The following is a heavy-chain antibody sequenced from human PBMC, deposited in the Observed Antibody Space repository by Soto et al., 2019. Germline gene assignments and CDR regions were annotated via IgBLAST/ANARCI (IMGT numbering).Heavy chain of an antibody. CDR3: ARVGYEVVAEKKNWFGH. D-gene: IGHD2-21*01. J-gene: IGHJ5*02. CDR2: IIPIFGTA. CDR1: GGTFSSYA. V-gene: IGHV1-69*01. Sequence: QVQLVQSGAEVKKPGSSVKVSCKASGGTFSSYAISWVRQAPGQGLEWMGGIIPIFGTANYAQKFQGRVTITAGESPTTVYMKLSSLRSEDTAVYYCARVGYEVVAEKKNWFGHWGQGTLVTVSS.